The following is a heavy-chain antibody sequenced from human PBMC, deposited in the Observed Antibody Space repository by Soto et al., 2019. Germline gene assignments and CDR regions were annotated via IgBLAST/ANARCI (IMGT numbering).Heavy chain of an antibody. CDR3: ANAADGGNSGGGFDY. J-gene: IGHJ3*01. CDR2: RWYDGSNK. V-gene: IGHV3-33*08. Sequence: PGGSLRLSCAASGFTFSSYGIYWVRQAPGPGLELVGVRWYDGSNKYYADSVHGRLTISRDNSKNTLKLQMNSLGAEDTALYYCANAADGGNSGGGFDYWGQGTMVTVSS. D-gene: IGHD2-21*02. CDR1: GFTFSSYG.